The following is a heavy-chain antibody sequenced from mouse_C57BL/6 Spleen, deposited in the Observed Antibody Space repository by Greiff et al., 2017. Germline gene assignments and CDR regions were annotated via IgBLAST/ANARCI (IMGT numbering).Heavy chain of an antibody. J-gene: IGHJ2*01. CDR1: GYTFTSYG. Sequence: VQLQQSGAELARPGASVKLSCKASGYTFTSYGISWVKQRTGQGLEWIGEIYPRSGNTYYNEKFKGKATLTADKSSSTAYMELRSLTSEDSAVYFCARGGVDYWGQGTTLTGSS. CDR3: ARGGVDY. CDR2: IYPRSGNT. V-gene: IGHV1-81*01.